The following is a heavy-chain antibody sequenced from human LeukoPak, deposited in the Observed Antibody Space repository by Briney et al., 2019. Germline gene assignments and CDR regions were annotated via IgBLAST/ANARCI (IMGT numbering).Heavy chain of an antibody. V-gene: IGHV3-30*04. Sequence: GGSLRLSCAASGFTFSSYAMHWVRQAPGKGLEWVAVISYDGSNKYYADSVKGRFTISRDNSKNTLYLQMNSLRAEDTAVYYCAKDMDIVVVVAATEDYWGQGTLVTVSS. D-gene: IGHD2-15*01. J-gene: IGHJ4*02. CDR1: GFTFSSYA. CDR2: ISYDGSNK. CDR3: AKDMDIVVVVAATEDY.